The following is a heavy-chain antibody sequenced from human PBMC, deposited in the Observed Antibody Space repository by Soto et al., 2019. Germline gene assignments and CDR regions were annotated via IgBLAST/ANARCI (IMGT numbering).Heavy chain of an antibody. CDR2: IWYDGSNK. CDR1: EFSFSSYV. V-gene: IGHV3-33*01. D-gene: IGHD3-9*01. CDR3: ARARDATGPFDY. Sequence: GGSLRLSCAASEFSFSSYVMHWVRQAPGKGLEWVAVIWYDGSNKYHADSVKCRFTISRYNSNKMVYLQMNSLRVEDTAVYYCARARDATGPFDYWGQGTLVTVSS. J-gene: IGHJ4*02.